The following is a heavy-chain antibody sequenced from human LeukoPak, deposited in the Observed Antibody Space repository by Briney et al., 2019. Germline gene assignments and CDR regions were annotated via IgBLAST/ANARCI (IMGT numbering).Heavy chain of an antibody. CDR2: IIPIFGTA. Sequence: SVKVSCKASGGTFSSYAISWVRQAPGQGLEWMGGIIPIFGTANYAQKFQGRVTITADESTSTAYMELSSLRSEDTAVYYCARARMATTVTTKLDYWGQGTLVTVSS. CDR1: GGTFSSYA. J-gene: IGHJ4*02. D-gene: IGHD4-17*01. V-gene: IGHV1-69*13. CDR3: ARARMATTVTTKLDY.